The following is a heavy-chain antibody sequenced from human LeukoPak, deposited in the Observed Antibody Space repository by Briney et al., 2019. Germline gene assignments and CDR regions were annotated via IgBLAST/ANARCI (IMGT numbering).Heavy chain of an antibody. CDR2: ISSSSSTI. CDR1: GFTFSSYS. V-gene: IGHV3-48*02. D-gene: IGHD6-19*01. J-gene: IGHJ4*02. Sequence: PGGSLRLSCAASGFTFSSYSMNWVPQAPGKGLEWVSYISSSSSTIYYADSVKGRFTISRDNAKNSLYLQMNSLRDEDTAVYYCARVSSSGWYGDFDYWGQGTLVTVSS. CDR3: ARVSSSGWYGDFDY.